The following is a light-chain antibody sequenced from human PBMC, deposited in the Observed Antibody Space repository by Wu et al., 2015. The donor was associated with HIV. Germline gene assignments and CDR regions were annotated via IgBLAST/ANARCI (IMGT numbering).Light chain of an antibody. V-gene: IGKV3-11*01. Sequence: EIVLTQSPATLSLSPGERAILSCRASQSVSSYLAWYQQKPGQTPRLLIYDTSNRATGIPARFSGSGSGTDFTLTISSLEPEDFAVYYCQQRSNWPRGTFGPGTKVDIK. CDR2: DTS. J-gene: IGKJ3*01. CDR3: QQRSNWPRGT. CDR1: QSVSSY.